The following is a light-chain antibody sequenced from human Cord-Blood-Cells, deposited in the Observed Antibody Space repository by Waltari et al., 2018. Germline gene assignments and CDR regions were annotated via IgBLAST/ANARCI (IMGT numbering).Light chain of an antibody. CDR2: DVS. CDR3: SSYTSSSNLE. CDR1: SRAVGGYNS. V-gene: IGLV2-14*01. Sequence: QSALTQPASVSRSPGQSITIPCPGTSRAVGGYNSVSWYQQHPGKAPTHMIYDVSNRPSGVSNRFSGSKSGNTASLTISGLQAEDEADYYCSSYTSSSNLEFGGGTKLTVL. J-gene: IGLJ3*02.